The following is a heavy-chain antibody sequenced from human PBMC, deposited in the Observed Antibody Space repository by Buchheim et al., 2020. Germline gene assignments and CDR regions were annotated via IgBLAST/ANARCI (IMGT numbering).Heavy chain of an antibody. D-gene: IGHD6-13*01. Sequence: EVQLVESGGGLVKPGGSLRLSCAASGFTFSSYSMNWVRQAPGKGLEWVSSISSSSSYIYYADSVKGRFTISRDNAKNSLYLQMNGLRAEDTAVYYCARPLSSSWYERMYYFDYWGQGTL. CDR1: GFTFSSYS. J-gene: IGHJ4*02. V-gene: IGHV3-21*01. CDR2: ISSSSSYI. CDR3: ARPLSSSWYERMYYFDY.